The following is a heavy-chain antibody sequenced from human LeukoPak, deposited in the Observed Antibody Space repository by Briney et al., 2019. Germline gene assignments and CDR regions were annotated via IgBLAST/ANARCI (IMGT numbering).Heavy chain of an antibody. Sequence: GGSLRLSCAASGFTVANYVTHWVRQAPGKGLEWAAVTSPDEGLKFYGDSVKGRFTISRDNSKNTMYLQMNNLREEDTAVYYCTRDPILGAPDYFDYWGQGTLVTVSS. V-gene: IGHV3-30*04. CDR2: TSPDEGLK. CDR3: TRDPILGAPDYFDY. J-gene: IGHJ4*02. D-gene: IGHD1-26*01. CDR1: GFTVANYV.